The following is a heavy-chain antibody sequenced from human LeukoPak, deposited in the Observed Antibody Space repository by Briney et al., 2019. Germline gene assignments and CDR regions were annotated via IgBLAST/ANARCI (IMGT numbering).Heavy chain of an antibody. J-gene: IGHJ6*04. Sequence: GGSLRLSCSASGFTFSSYAMHWVRQAPGKGLEYVSAISSNGGSTYYADSVKGRFTISRDNSKNTLYLQVSSLRAVDTAMYYCVKYGDYFYGMDVWGKGTTVTVSS. V-gene: IGHV3-64D*06. CDR1: GFTFSSYA. D-gene: IGHD4-17*01. CDR3: VKYGDYFYGMDV. CDR2: ISSNGGST.